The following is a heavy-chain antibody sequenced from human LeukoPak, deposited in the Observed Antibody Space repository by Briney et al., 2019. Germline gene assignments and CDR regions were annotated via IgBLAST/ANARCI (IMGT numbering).Heavy chain of an antibody. D-gene: IGHD3-22*01. V-gene: IGHV3-53*04. J-gene: IGHJ3*02. CDR3: ARGANYYDSSGYYPDAFDI. CDR2: IYSGGST. CDR1: RFTVSSNY. Sequence: GGSLRLSCAASRFTVSSNYMSWVRQAPGKGLEWVSVIYSGGSTYYADSVKGRFTISRHNSKNTLYLQMNSLRAEDTALYYCARGANYYDSSGYYPDAFDIWGQGTMVTVSS.